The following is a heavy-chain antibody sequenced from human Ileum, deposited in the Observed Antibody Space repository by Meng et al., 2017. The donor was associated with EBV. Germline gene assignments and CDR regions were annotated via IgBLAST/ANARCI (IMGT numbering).Heavy chain of an antibody. CDR2: TSHSGST. V-gene: IGHV4-4*02. J-gene: IGHJ4*02. CDR1: GGSISRSDW. Sequence: QVQLQESGQGLGKPSETLSLTCAVSGGSISRSDWWSWVRQPPGKGLEWIGETSHSGSTNYSPSLKSRVTISLDKSKNQLSLKLNSVTAADTAVYYCASSDYYRSDYWGQGTLVTVSS. CDR3: ASSDYYRSDY. D-gene: IGHD3-22*01.